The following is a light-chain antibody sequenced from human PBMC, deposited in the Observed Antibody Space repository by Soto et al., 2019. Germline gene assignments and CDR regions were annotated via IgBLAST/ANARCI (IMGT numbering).Light chain of an antibody. V-gene: IGLV1-40*01. Sequence: QSVLTQPPSASGTPGQRVIISCSGGSSNLGAGYDVHWYQQLPGAAPKLVIFGNRNRPSGVPERFSGSKSGTSASLAITGLQAEDEADYYCQAYDYSLTAFVFGGGTKVTVL. CDR3: QAYDYSLTAFV. CDR2: GNR. J-gene: IGLJ3*02. CDR1: SSNLGAGYD.